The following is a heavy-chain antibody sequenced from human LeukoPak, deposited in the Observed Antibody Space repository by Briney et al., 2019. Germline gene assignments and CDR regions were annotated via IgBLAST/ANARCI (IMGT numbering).Heavy chain of an antibody. CDR3: ARVNPLMAPGAVDI. CDR2: IKQDGSAK. D-gene: IGHD2-8*01. Sequence: GGSLRLSCAASGFTFSSYWMTWVRQAPGKGLAWVANIKQDGSAKYYMDSVKGRFTISRDNAKNSLYLQMNSLGVEDTAVYYCARVNPLMAPGAVDIWGQGTKVAVSS. V-gene: IGHV3-7*01. J-gene: IGHJ3*02. CDR1: GFTFSSYW.